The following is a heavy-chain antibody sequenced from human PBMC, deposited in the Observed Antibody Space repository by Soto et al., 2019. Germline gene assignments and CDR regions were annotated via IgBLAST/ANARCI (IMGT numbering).Heavy chain of an antibody. CDR3: ARHNNLQTNYYHYVLDV. Sequence: LASTSCGGSVYISDVGGTLQPPGKGLEWIGYIYYSGSTNYNPSLKSRVTISVDTSKNQFSLKLNSVTAADTAVYYCARHNNLQTNYYHYVLDVWGQGTTVTVSS. D-gene: IGHD1-1*01. V-gene: IGHV4-59*08. CDR2: IYYSGST. CDR1: GGSVYISD. J-gene: IGHJ6*02.